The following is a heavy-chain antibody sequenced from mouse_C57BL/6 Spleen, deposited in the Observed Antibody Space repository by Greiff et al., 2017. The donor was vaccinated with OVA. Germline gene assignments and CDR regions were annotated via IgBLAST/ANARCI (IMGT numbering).Heavy chain of an antibody. Sequence: VQLKESGPVLVKPGASVKMSCKASGYTFTDYYMNWVKQSHGKSLEWIGVINPYNGGTSYNQKFKGKATLTVDKSSSTAYMELNSLTSEDSAVYYCARQLGRGYFDYWGQGTTLTVSS. V-gene: IGHV1-19*01. CDR2: INPYNGGT. CDR1: GYTFTDYY. D-gene: IGHD4-1*02. CDR3: ARQLGRGYFDY. J-gene: IGHJ2*01.